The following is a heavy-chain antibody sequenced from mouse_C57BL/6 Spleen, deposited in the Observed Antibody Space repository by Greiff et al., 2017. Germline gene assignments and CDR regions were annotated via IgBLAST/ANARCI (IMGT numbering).Heavy chain of an antibody. CDR3: ARDYYGSSYVSAWFAY. D-gene: IGHD1-1*01. CDR1: GYTFTSYW. CDR2: INPSNGGT. V-gene: IGHV1-53*01. J-gene: IGHJ3*01. Sequence: QVQLQQPGTELVKPGASVKLSCKASGYTFTSYWMHWVKQRPGQGLEWIGNINPSNGGTNYNEKFKSKATLTVDKSSSTAYMQLSSLTSEDSAVYYCARDYYGSSYVSAWFAYWGQGTLVTVSA.